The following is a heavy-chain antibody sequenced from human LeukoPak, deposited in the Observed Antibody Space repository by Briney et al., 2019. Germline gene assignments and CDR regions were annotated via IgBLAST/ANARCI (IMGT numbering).Heavy chain of an antibody. CDR1: GYTLTELS. J-gene: IGHJ5*02. CDR2: FDPEDGET. V-gene: IGHV1-24*01. CDR3: ARDFGGDFGSYYVWFDP. D-gene: IGHD1-26*01. Sequence: ASVKVSCKVSGYTLTELSMHWVRQAPGKGLEWMGGFDPEDGETIYAQKFQGRVTITRDTSASTAYMELSSLRSEDTAVYYCARDFGGDFGSYYVWFDPWGQGTLVTVSS.